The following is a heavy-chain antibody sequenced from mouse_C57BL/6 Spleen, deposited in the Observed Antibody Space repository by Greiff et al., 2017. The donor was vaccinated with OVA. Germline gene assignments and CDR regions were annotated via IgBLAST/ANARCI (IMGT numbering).Heavy chain of an antibody. Sequence: VQLQQSGPELVKPGASVKISCKASGYSFTGYYMNWVKQSPEKSLEWIGEINPSTGGTTYNQKFKAKATLTVDKSSSTAYMQLKSLTSEDSAVYYCARVKLPLYYAMDYWGQGTSVTVSS. J-gene: IGHJ4*01. CDR3: ARVKLPLYYAMDY. D-gene: IGHD1-1*01. CDR2: INPSTGGT. CDR1: GYSFTGYY. V-gene: IGHV1-42*01.